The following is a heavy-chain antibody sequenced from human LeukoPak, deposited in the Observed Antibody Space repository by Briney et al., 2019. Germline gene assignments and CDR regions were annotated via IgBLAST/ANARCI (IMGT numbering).Heavy chain of an antibody. D-gene: IGHD3-10*01. Sequence: GGSLRLSCAATGFTFSSYWMHWVRQAPGKGLVWVAHINTDGTTTNYADSVKGRFTISRDNAKNTLYLQMNSLRAEDTAVYYCARASYFYDHWGQGTLVTVSS. CDR2: INTDGTTT. J-gene: IGHJ4*02. CDR3: ARASYFYDH. V-gene: IGHV3-74*01. CDR1: GFTFSSYW.